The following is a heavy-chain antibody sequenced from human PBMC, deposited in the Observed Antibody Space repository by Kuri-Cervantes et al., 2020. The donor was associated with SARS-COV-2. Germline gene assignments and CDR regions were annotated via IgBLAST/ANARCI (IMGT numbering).Heavy chain of an antibody. J-gene: IGHJ5*02. CDR1: GYTFTGYY. CDR2: INPNSGGT. D-gene: IGHD6-13*01. Sequence: ASVKVSCKASGYTFTGYYMHWVRQAPGQGLEWMGWINPNSGGTNYAQKFQGRVTMTTDTSTSTAYMELRSLRSDDTAVYYCARRVSSSWPNWFDPWGQGTLVTVSS. V-gene: IGHV1-2*02. CDR3: ARRVSSSWPNWFDP.